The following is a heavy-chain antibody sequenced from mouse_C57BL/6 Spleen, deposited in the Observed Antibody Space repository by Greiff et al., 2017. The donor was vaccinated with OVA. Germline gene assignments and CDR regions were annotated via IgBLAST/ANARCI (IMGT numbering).Heavy chain of an antibody. Sequence: EVKLEESGPGLVKPSQSLSLTCSVTGYSITSGYYWNWIRQFPGNKLEWMGYISYDGSNNYNPSLKNRISITRDTSKNQFFLKLNSVTTEDTATYYCATNWDRYFDYWGQGTTLTVSS. V-gene: IGHV3-6*01. D-gene: IGHD4-1*01. CDR1: GYSITSGYY. CDR2: ISYDGSN. J-gene: IGHJ2*01. CDR3: ATNWDRYFDY.